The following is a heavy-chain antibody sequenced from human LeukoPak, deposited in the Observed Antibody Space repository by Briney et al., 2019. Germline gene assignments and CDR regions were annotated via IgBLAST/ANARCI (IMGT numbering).Heavy chain of an antibody. D-gene: IGHD3-10*01. J-gene: IGHJ4*02. V-gene: IGHV3-30*02. Sequence: GGSLRLSCAASGFTFSSYGMHWVRQAPGKGLEWVAVIWYDGSNKYYADSVKGRFTISRDNSKNTLYLQMNSLRAEDTAVYYCAKPYMVRGVIPDYWGQGTLVTVSS. CDR1: GFTFSSYG. CDR2: IWYDGSNK. CDR3: AKPYMVRGVIPDY.